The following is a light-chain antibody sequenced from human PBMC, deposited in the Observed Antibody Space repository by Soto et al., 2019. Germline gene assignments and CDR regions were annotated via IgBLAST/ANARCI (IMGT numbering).Light chain of an antibody. J-gene: IGKJ1*01. CDR1: QNVRTV. V-gene: IGKV3-11*01. Sequence: EVVLQQSPATLSLSPWERATISCRASQNVRTVLDWYQQKPGQAPRLLIYGASNRATGIPARFSGMGSGTDFTLTILCLEPAELAVYYCQQHSHWHPWTFGQGTRVEI. CDR3: QQHSHWHPWT. CDR2: GAS.